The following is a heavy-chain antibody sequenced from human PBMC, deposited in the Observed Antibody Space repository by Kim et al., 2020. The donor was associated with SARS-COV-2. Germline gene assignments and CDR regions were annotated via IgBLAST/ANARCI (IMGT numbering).Heavy chain of an antibody. Sequence: SETLSLTCAVSGGSISGSYWSWIRQPPGKGLEWIGYIFYNGSPEYSPSLKSRVTISVDTSKNHFSLKLTSVTAADTAVYYCAAGAVVGTRLFSWGQGSL. CDR3: AAGAVVGTRLFS. CDR1: GGSISGSY. CDR2: IFYNGSP. V-gene: IGHV4-59*08. D-gene: IGHD6-19*01. J-gene: IGHJ5*02.